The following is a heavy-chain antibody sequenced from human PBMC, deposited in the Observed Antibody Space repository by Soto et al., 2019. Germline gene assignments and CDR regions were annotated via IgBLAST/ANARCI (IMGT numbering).Heavy chain of an antibody. CDR3: ARHWSIVATTFDY. Sequence: PSETLSLTCTVSGGSISSYYWSWIRQPPGKGLEWIGYIYYSGSTNYNPSLKSRVTISVDTSKNQFSLKLSSVTAADTAVYYCARHWSIVATTFDYWGQGTLVTVSS. CDR2: IYYSGST. CDR1: GGSISSYY. D-gene: IGHD5-12*01. V-gene: IGHV4-59*08. J-gene: IGHJ4*02.